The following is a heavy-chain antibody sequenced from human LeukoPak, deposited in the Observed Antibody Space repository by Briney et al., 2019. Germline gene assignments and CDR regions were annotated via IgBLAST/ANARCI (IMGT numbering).Heavy chain of an antibody. CDR2: INPNSGGT. D-gene: IGHD1-26*01. Sequence: ASVKVSCKTSGYTFTGYYMHWVRQAPGQGLEWMGWINPNSGGTNYAQKFQGRVTMTRDTSISTAYMELSRLRSDDTAVYYCAFSSYYLQGNYYYMDVWGKGTTVTVSS. J-gene: IGHJ6*03. V-gene: IGHV1-2*02. CDR3: AFSSYYLQGNYYYMDV. CDR1: GYTFTGYY.